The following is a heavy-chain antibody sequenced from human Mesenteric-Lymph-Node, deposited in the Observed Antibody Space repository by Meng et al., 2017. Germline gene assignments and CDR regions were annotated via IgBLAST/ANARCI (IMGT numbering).Heavy chain of an antibody. J-gene: IGHJ3*02. CDR3: TRDREWELAFDI. CDR1: GYTFTGYY. V-gene: IGHV1-46*01. CDR2: INPSGGST. D-gene: IGHD1-26*01. Sequence: ASVKVSCKASGYTFTGYYIHWVRQAPGQGLEWMGIINPSGGSTSYAQKFQGRVTITRNTSISTAYMELSSPRSEDTAVYYCTRDREWELAFDIWGQGTMVTVSS.